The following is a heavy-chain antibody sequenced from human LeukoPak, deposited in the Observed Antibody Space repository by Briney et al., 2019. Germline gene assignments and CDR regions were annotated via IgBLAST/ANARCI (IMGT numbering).Heavy chain of an antibody. CDR2: INSDGSIT. D-gene: IGHD1-26*01. V-gene: IGHV3-74*01. CDR1: GFTISNYW. Sequence: QPGGSLRLSCVASGFTISNYWMHWVRQAPGKGLVWVSRINSDGSITTYADSVKGRFTISRDNAKNTMYLQMNSLRDEDTAVYYCATLLPGVWGQGILVTVSS. CDR3: ATLLPGV. J-gene: IGHJ4*02.